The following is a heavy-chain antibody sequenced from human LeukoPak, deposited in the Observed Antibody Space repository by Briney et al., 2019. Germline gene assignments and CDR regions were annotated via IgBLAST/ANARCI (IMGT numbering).Heavy chain of an antibody. CDR3: AKYLASGTHYDAFNI. Sequence: PGGSLRLSCAASGSTFSSYGMSWVRQAPGKGLEWVSTISGSGSSTDYADSVKGRFAISRDSSKNTLYLQMNSLRAEDTAVYYCAKYLASGTHYDAFNIWGQGTVDTVS. J-gene: IGHJ3*02. CDR1: GSTFSSYG. CDR2: ISGSGSST. V-gene: IGHV3-23*01. D-gene: IGHD1-26*01.